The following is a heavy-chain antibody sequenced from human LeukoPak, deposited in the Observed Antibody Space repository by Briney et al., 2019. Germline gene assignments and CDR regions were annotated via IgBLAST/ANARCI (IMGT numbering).Heavy chain of an antibody. CDR2: ISGSSGST. D-gene: IGHD3-16*02. CDR1: GFTFSSYA. V-gene: IGHV3-23*01. Sequence: PGRSLRLSCAASGFTFSSYAMSWVRQAPGKGLEWVSSISGSSGSTYYADSVKGRFTISRDNSKNTLYLQLNSLRAEDTAVYYCVKDVSSIMITFGGVLGWEISFDYWGQGTLVTVSS. J-gene: IGHJ4*02. CDR3: VKDVSSIMITFGGVLGWEISFDY.